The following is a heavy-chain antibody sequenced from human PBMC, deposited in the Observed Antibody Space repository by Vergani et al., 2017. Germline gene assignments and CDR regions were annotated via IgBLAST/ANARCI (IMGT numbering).Heavy chain of an antibody. V-gene: IGHV2-26*01. CDR3: ARGTEQQLVLYWFDP. J-gene: IGHJ5*02. CDR1: GFSLSTSGMC. D-gene: IGHD6-13*01. Sequence: QVTLRESGPALVKPTQTLTLTCTFSGFSLSTSGMCVSWIRQPPGKALEWLAHIFSNDEKSYSTSLKSRLTISKDTSKSQVVLTMTNMDPVDTATYYCARGTEQQLVLYWFDPWGQGTLVTVSS. CDR2: IFSNDEK.